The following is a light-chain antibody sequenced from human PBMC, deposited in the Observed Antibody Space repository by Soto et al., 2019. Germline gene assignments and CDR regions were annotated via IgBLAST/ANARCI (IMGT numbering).Light chain of an antibody. CDR2: WAS. V-gene: IGKV4-1*01. CDR3: QQYYNTPLT. Sequence: DIVMTQSPDSLAVSLGERATINCKSSQSVLYSSNNKNYLAWYQQKPGQPPKLLIYWASTRESGVPDRFRGSGSGTDFTLTIGSLQAEDVAVYYCQQYYNTPLTFGGGTKVEIK. J-gene: IGKJ4*01. CDR1: QSVLYSSNNKNY.